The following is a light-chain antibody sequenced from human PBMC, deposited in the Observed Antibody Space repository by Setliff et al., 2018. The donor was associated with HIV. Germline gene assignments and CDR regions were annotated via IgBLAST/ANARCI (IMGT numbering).Light chain of an antibody. J-gene: IGLJ2*01. CDR1: SSDVGGYNY. CDR2: DVG. V-gene: IGLV2-14*03. CDR3: CSYAGSSTLV. Sequence: QSVLTQPASVSGSPGQSITISCTGTSSDVGGYNYVSWYQQHPGKAPKLMIYDVGNRPSGVSNRFSGSKSGNTASLTISGLQAEDEADYYCCSYAGSSTLVFGGGTKVTV.